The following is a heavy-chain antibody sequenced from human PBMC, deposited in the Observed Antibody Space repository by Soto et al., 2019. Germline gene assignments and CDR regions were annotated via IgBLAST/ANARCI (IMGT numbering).Heavy chain of an antibody. V-gene: IGHV3-30*18. CDR3: AKDLGDSGYDSPKEYYFDY. CDR1: GFTFSSYG. D-gene: IGHD5-12*01. Sequence: GGSLRLSCAASGFTFSSYGMHWVRQAPGKGLEWVAVISYDGSNKYYADSVKGRFTISRDNSKNTLYLQMNSLRAEDTAVYYCAKDLGDSGYDSPKEYYFDYWGQGTLVTVSS. J-gene: IGHJ4*02. CDR2: ISYDGSNK.